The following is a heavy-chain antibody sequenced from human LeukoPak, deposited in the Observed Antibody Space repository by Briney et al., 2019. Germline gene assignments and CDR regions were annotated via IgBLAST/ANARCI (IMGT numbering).Heavy chain of an antibody. Sequence: TSETLSLTCTVSGGSISSSSYYWGWIRQPPGKGLEWIGSIYYSGSTYYNPSLKSRVTISVDTSKNQFSLKLSSVTAADTAVYYCARPRRDYDILTGHYYYYMDVWGKGTTVTISS. CDR3: ARPRRDYDILTGHYYYYMDV. D-gene: IGHD3-9*01. CDR2: IYYSGST. CDR1: GGSISSSSYY. J-gene: IGHJ6*03. V-gene: IGHV4-39*01.